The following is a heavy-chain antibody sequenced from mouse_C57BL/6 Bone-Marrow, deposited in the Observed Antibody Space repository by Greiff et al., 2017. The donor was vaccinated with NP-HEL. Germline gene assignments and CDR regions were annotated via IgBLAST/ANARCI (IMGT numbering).Heavy chain of an antibody. V-gene: IGHV5-4*01. J-gene: IGHJ4*01. CDR1: GFTFSSYA. CDR2: ISDGGSYT. CDR3: ARDRDYYAMDY. D-gene: IGHD3-1*01. Sequence: EVKLVESGGGLVKPGGSLKLSCAASGFTFSSYAMSWVRQTPEKRLEWVATISDGGSYTYYPDNVKSRFTISRDNAKNNLYLQMSHLKSEDTAMYYCARDRDYYAMDYWGQGTSVTVSS.